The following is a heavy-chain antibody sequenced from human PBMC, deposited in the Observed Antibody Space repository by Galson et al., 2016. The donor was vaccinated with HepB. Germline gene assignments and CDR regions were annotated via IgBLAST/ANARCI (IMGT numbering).Heavy chain of an antibody. V-gene: IGHV3-11*01. Sequence: SLRLSCAASGFRFSDYYMSWIRQSPGKGLEWVSYITGSSIGTYYADSVRGRFTISRDDATKSLFLQMNILRVEDTAVYYCARTVVQPPGPPHLDVWGQGTKVTVS. CDR1: GFRFSDYY. CDR3: ARTVVQPPGPPHLDV. CDR2: ITGSSIGT. J-gene: IGHJ6*02. D-gene: IGHD2-2*01.